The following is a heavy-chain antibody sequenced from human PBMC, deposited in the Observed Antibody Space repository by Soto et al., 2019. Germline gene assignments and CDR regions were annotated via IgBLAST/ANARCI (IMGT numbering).Heavy chain of an antibody. J-gene: IGHJ6*02. CDR1: GYTFNRYY. Sequence: ASVKVSCKASGYTFNRYYMHWVRQAPGPGLEWMGWISPHTGGTTYAQKFQGRVTMTRDTSVSTAFMELSRLGSDDTAVYYCAKDGTDQRIRYGPYYYYYGMDVWGQGTTVTVSS. V-gene: IGHV1-2*02. CDR3: AKDGTDQRIRYGPYYYYYGMDV. CDR2: ISPHTGGT. D-gene: IGHD5-18*01.